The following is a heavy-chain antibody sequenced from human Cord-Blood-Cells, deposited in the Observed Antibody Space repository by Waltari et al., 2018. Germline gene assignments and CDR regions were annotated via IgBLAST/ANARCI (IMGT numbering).Heavy chain of an antibody. J-gene: IGHJ5*02. Sequence: QVQLQESGPGLVKPSETLSLTCTVSGGSISSYYWRWIRQPPGKGLEWIGYIYYSGRTNYNPSLKSRVTISVDTSKNQFSLKLSSVTAADTAVYYCARSITGYWFDPWGQGTLVTVSS. CDR1: GGSISSYY. V-gene: IGHV4-59*08. CDR3: ARSITGYWFDP. CDR2: IYYSGRT. D-gene: IGHD7-27*01.